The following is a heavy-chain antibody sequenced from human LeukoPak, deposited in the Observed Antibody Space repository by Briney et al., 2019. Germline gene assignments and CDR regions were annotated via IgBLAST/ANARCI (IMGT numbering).Heavy chain of an antibody. CDR2: IYSGGST. D-gene: IGHD6-19*01. Sequence: GGSLRLSCAASGFTVSSNYMSWVRQAPGKGLEWVSVIYSGGSTYYADSVKGRFTISRDNSKNTLYLQMNSLRAEDTAVYYCARDSSGWYYFDYWGQGTLVTVSS. J-gene: IGHJ4*02. CDR3: ARDSSGWYYFDY. CDR1: GFTVSSNY. V-gene: IGHV3-53*01.